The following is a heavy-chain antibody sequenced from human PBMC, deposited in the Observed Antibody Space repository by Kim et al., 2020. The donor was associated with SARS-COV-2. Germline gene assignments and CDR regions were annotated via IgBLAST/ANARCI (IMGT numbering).Heavy chain of an antibody. V-gene: IGHV7-4-1*02. D-gene: IGHD2-21*02. CDR2: INTNTGNP. J-gene: IGHJ4*02. CDR1: GYTFTSYA. Sequence: ASVKVSCKASGYTFTSYAMNWVRQAPGQGLEWMGWINTNTGNPTYAQGFTGRFVFSLDTSVSTAYLQISSLKAEDTAVYYCARDGNIFPRDCGGDCYSDWNYFDYWGQGTLVTVSS. CDR3: ARDGNIFPRDCGGDCYSDWNYFDY.